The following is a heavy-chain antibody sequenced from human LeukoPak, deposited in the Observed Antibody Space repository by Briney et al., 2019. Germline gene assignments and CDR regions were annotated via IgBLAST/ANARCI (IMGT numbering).Heavy chain of an antibody. Sequence: ASVKVSCKVSGYTLTELSMHWVRQAPGKGLEWMGGFDPEDGETIYAQKFQGRVTMTEDTSTDTAYMELSSLRSEDTAVYYCATDTEEGGGFDPWGQGTLVTVSS. D-gene: IGHD3-10*01. J-gene: IGHJ5*02. V-gene: IGHV1-24*01. CDR1: GYTLTELS. CDR3: ATDTEEGGGFDP. CDR2: FDPEDGET.